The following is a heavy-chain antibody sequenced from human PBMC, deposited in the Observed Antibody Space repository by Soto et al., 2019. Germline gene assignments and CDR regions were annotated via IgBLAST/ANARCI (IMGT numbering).Heavy chain of an antibody. J-gene: IGHJ3*02. CDR2: IYYSGST. V-gene: IGHV4-30-4*01. CDR3: ARVSRDAFDI. CDR1: GGSISSGDYY. Sequence: SETLSLTCPVSGGSISSGDYYWSWIRQPPGKGLEWIGYIYYSGSTYYNPSLKSRVTISVDTSKNQFSLKLSSVTAADTAAYYCARVSRDAFDIWGQGTMVTVSS.